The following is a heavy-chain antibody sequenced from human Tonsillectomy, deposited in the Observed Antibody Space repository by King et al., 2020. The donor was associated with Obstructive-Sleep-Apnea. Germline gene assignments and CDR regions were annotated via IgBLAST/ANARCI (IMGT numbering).Heavy chain of an antibody. CDR1: GGSISSYY. CDR2: IYYSGRT. Sequence: QLQESGPGLVKPSETLSLTCTVSGGSISSYYWSWIRQPPGKGLEWIGYIYYSGRTNYNPSLKSRVTISVDTSKNQFSLKLSSVTAADTAVYYCARDLGRIAAAGTSWFDPWGQGTLVTVSS. J-gene: IGHJ5*02. CDR3: ARDLGRIAAAGTSWFDP. D-gene: IGHD6-13*01. V-gene: IGHV4-59*01.